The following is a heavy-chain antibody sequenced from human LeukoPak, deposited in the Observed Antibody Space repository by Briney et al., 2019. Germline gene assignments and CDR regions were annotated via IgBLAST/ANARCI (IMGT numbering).Heavy chain of an antibody. CDR1: GFTFRSYS. J-gene: IGHJ6*04. D-gene: IGHD3-10*02. Sequence: PGGSLRLSCTASGFTFRSYSMNWVRQAPGKGLEWVSSISYNGDFIYYADSVKGRFTISRDNAKNSVYLQMNSLRAEDTAVYYCAELGITMIGGVWGKGTTVTISS. CDR3: AELGITMIGGV. V-gene: IGHV3-21*01. CDR2: ISYNGDFI.